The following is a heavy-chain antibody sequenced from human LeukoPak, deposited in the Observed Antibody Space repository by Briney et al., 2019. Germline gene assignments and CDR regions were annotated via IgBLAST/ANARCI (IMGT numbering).Heavy chain of an antibody. D-gene: IGHD3-22*01. Sequence: GGSLRLSCAASGYTFDDYAMHWVRQAPGKGLEWVSAISGSGGSTYYADSVKGRFTISRDNSKNTLYLQMNSLRAEDTAVYYCAKDRPYYYDSSGYYTDYWGQGTLVTVSS. CDR3: AKDRPYYYDSSGYYTDY. J-gene: IGHJ4*02. V-gene: IGHV3-23*01. CDR1: GYTFDDYA. CDR2: ISGSGGST.